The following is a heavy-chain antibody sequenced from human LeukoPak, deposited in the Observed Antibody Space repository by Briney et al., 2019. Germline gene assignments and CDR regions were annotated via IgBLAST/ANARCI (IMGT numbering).Heavy chain of an antibody. CDR2: ISGSGGST. CDR3: AKDPDMVVTAEFDY. J-gene: IGHJ4*02. Sequence: GGSLRLSCAAFGFTFNSYSMNWIRQAPGKGLEWVSAISGSGGSTYYADSVKGRFTISRDNSKNTLYLQMNSLRAEDTAVYYCAKDPDMVVTAEFDYWGQGTLVTVSS. D-gene: IGHD2-21*02. CDR1: GFTFNSYS. V-gene: IGHV3-23*01.